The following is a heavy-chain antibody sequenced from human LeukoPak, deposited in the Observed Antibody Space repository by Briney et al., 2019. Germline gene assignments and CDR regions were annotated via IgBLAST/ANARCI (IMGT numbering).Heavy chain of an antibody. V-gene: IGHV1-69*04. CDR2: IIPILGIA. CDR3: AKLFGDIGVANTPFYYFDY. J-gene: IGHJ4*02. CDR1: GGTFSSYA. D-gene: IGHD6-19*01. Sequence: SVKVSCKASGGTFSSYAISWVRQAPGQGLEWMGRIIPILGIANYAQKFQGRVTITADKSTSTAYMELSSLRSEDTAVYYCAKLFGDIGVANTPFYYFDYWGQGTLVTVSS.